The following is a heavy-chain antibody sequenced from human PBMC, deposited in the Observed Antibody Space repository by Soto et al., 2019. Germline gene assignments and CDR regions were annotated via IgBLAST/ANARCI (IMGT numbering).Heavy chain of an antibody. CDR2: ISGSSGSK. Sequence: GGSLRLSCAASGFIFNDYYMSWIRQAPGKGLEWLSNISGSSGSKKYADARKGRFTISRDNAKKSLYLEMHSLRAEDAAVYYCARYAAEVTTFFDHWGQGTLVTVSS. J-gene: IGHJ4*02. CDR3: ARYAAEVTTFFDH. V-gene: IGHV3-11*06. D-gene: IGHD4-17*01. CDR1: GFIFNDYY.